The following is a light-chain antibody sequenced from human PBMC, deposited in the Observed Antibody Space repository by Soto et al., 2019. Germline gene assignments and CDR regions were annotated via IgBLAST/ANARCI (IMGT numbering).Light chain of an antibody. CDR3: QQYYDTPLT. Sequence: DIVMTQSPLSLPVTPGEPASISCRSSQSLLHSNGYNYLAWYQQKPGQPPKLLITWASTREPGVSGRFSGSGFATDFTLTISSLRSEDVAVYYCQQYYDTPLTFGGGTKVDIK. CDR1: QSLLHSNGYNY. V-gene: IGKV4-1*01. CDR2: WAS. J-gene: IGKJ4*01.